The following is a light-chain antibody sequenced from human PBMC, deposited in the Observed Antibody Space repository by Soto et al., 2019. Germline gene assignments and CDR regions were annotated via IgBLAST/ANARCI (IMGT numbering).Light chain of an antibody. CDR2: DTS. V-gene: IGKV3-15*01. J-gene: IGKJ5*01. Sequence: EILMTQSPSTLPVSAGERATLSCRASQSVSRNLAWYQQKPGQAPRLLIYDTSTTAAGVPARFSGSGSGTEFTLTISSLQYEDFAVYYCQQYKNWPPITFGQGTRLEIK. CDR1: QSVSRN. CDR3: QQYKNWPPIT.